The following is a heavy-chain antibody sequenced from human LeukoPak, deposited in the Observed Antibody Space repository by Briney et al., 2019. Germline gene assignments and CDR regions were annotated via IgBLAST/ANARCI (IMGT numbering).Heavy chain of an antibody. V-gene: IGHV3-23*01. CDR2: ISGSGGST. J-gene: IGHJ4*02. Sequence: GGSLRLSCAASGFTFSSYAMSWVRQAPGKGLEWVSAISGSGGSTYYADSVKGRFTISRDNSKNSLYLQMNSLRAEDTAVYYCASGRRLAAAGHRVDYWGQGTLVIVSS. D-gene: IGHD6-13*01. CDR3: ASGRRLAAAGHRVDY. CDR1: GFTFSSYA.